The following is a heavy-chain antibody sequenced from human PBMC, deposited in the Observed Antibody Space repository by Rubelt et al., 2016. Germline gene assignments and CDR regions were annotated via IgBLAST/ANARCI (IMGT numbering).Heavy chain of an antibody. V-gene: IGHV1-46*01. D-gene: IGHD3-3*01. CDR1: GYTFTSYY. Sequence: QVQLVQSGAEVKKPGASVKVSCKASGYTFTSYYMHWVRQAPGQGLEWMGIINPSGGSTSYAQKFHGRVTMTRDTSTRTGYMELSSLRSEDTAVYYCARSPRYDFEDNWFDPWGQGTLVTVSS. CDR3: ARSPRYDFEDNWFDP. J-gene: IGHJ5*02. CDR2: INPSGGST.